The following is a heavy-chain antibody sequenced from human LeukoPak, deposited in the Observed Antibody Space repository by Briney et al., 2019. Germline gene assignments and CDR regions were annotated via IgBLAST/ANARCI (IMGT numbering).Heavy chain of an antibody. J-gene: IGHJ4*02. D-gene: IGHD5-18*01. CDR3: ESGTPQLWSSF. CDR2: INHSGST. CDR1: GVSFSGYY. V-gene: IGHV4-34*01. Sequence: SETLSLTCAVYGVSFSGYYWSWVRQPPGKGLEWIGEINHSGSTNYNPSLKTRATISVDTSRNQFTLNLSSGPPAHPAAYSCESGTPQLWSSFWGQGTLVTVSS.